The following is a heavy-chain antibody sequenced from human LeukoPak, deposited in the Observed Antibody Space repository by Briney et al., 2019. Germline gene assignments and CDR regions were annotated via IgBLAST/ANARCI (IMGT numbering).Heavy chain of an antibody. CDR1: GGTFSAYA. D-gene: IGHD6-6*01. CDR3: ARAAYSSSYAAGY. Sequence: SVKVSCKASGGTFSAYAISWVRQAPGQGLEWMGGIIPIFGTANYAQKFQGRVTITADESTSTAYMELSSLRSEDTAVYYCARAAYSSSYAAGYWGQGTLVTVSS. V-gene: IGHV1-69*13. J-gene: IGHJ4*02. CDR2: IIPIFGTA.